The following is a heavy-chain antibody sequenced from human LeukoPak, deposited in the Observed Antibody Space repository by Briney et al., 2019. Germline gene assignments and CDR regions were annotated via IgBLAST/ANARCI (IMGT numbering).Heavy chain of an antibody. Sequence: GGSLRLSCAASGFTFSSYAMSWVRQAPGKGLEWVSAISGSGGSTYYADSVKGRFTISRDNSKSTLYLQMNSLRAEDTAVYYCAKDSPTYYYDSSGYLFDYWGQGTLVTVSS. V-gene: IGHV3-23*01. CDR2: ISGSGGST. D-gene: IGHD3-22*01. J-gene: IGHJ4*02. CDR3: AKDSPTYYYDSSGYLFDY. CDR1: GFTFSSYA.